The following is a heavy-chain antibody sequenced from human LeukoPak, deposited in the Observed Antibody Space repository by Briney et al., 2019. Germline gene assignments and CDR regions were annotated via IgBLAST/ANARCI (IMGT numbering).Heavy chain of an antibody. CDR1: GFTFSSYG. CDR3: ASSDSSGYYLLDY. Sequence: GGSLRLSCAASGFTFSSYGMSWVRQAPGKGLEWVSAISGSGGSTYYADSVKGRFTISRDNSKNTLYLQMNSLRAEDTAVYYCASSDSSGYYLLDYWGQGTLVTVSS. V-gene: IGHV3-23*01. CDR2: ISGSGGST. J-gene: IGHJ4*02. D-gene: IGHD3-22*01.